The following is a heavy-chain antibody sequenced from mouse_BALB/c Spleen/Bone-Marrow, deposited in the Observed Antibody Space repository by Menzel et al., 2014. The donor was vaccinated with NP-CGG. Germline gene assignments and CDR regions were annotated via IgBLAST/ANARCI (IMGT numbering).Heavy chain of an antibody. CDR1: GYTFTSYY. D-gene: IGHD2-4*01. V-gene: IGHV1S56*01. J-gene: IGHJ1*01. CDR2: IYPGDGST. Sequence: VQLQQSGPELVKPGASVKMSCKASGYTFTSYYIHWVKQRPGQGLEWIGWIYPGDGSTKYNEKFKGKTTLTADKSSSTAYMLLSSLTSEGSAIYFCAIYYDYSWYFDVWGAGTTVTVSS. CDR3: AIYYDYSWYFDV.